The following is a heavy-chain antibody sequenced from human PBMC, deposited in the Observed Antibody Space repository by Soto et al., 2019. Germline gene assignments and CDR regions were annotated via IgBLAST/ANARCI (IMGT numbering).Heavy chain of an antibody. Sequence: EVQLVESGGGLVQPGGSLRLSCAASGFTFRSYDMLWVRQATGKGLEWVSRIDTAGDTYYPGSAKGRFTISRENAKNSLYLQMNSLRAGDTAVYYCARLGGATSSYYYYGMDVWGQGTTVTVSS. V-gene: IGHV3-13*01. CDR2: IDTAGDT. D-gene: IGHD1-26*01. CDR1: GFTFRSYD. CDR3: ARLGGATSSYYYYGMDV. J-gene: IGHJ6*02.